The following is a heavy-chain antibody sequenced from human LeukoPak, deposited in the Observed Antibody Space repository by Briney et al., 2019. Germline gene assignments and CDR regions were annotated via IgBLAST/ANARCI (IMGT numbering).Heavy chain of an antibody. V-gene: IGHV3-23*01. CDR2: ISGSGGST. J-gene: IGHJ4*02. CDR3: AKGRDGYNADFDY. CDR1: GFTLRSYA. D-gene: IGHD5-12*01. Sequence: GGSLRLSCAVSGFTLRSYAMSWVRQAPGKGLEWVSGISGSGGSTYYADSVKGRFTISRDNSKNTLYLQMNSLRAEDTAVYYCAKGRDGYNADFDYWGQGTLVTVSS.